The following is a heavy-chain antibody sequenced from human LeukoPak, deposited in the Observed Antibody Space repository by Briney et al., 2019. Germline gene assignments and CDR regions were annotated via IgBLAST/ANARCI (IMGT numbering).Heavy chain of an antibody. J-gene: IGHJ4*02. Sequence: GGSLRLSCAASGFTFSSYGMHWVRQAPGKGLEWVAFIRYDGSNKYYADSVKGRFTISRDNSKNTLYLQMNSLRAEDTAVYYCAKDREDYYDSSGYYSDYWGQGTLVTVSS. CDR1: GFTFSSYG. CDR3: AKDREDYYDSSGYYSDY. V-gene: IGHV3-30*02. D-gene: IGHD3-22*01. CDR2: IRYDGSNK.